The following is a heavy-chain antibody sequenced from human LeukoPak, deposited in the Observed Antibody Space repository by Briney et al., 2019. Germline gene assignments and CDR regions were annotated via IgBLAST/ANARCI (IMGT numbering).Heavy chain of an antibody. D-gene: IGHD3-22*01. V-gene: IGHV3-53*01. J-gene: IGHJ3*02. CDR2: IYSGGST. Sequence: PGGSLRLSCAASGFTVSSNYMSWVRQAPGKGLEWVSVIYSGGSTYHADSVKGRFTISRDNSKNTLYLQMNSLRAEDTAVYYYARDSSGYYLPAFDIWGQGTMVTVSS. CDR3: ARDSSGYYLPAFDI. CDR1: GFTVSSNY.